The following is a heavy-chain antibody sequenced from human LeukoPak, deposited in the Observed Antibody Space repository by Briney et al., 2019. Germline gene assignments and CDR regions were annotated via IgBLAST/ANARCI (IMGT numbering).Heavy chain of an antibody. J-gene: IGHJ4*02. D-gene: IGHD6-19*01. Sequence: KTSETLSLTCAVYGGSFSGYYWSWIRQPPGKGLEWIGEINHSGSTNYNPSLKSRVTISVDTSKNQFSLKLSSVTAADTAVYYCARDQWLVYFDYWGQGSLVTVSS. CDR1: GGSFSGYY. V-gene: IGHV4-34*01. CDR2: INHSGST. CDR3: ARDQWLVYFDY.